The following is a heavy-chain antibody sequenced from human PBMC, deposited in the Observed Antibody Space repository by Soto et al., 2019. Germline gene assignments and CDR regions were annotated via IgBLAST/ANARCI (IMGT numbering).Heavy chain of an antibody. CDR1: GYTFTSYA. Sequence: QVQLVQSGAEEKKPGASVKVSCKASGYTFTSYAMHWVRQSPGQRLEWMGWINAGNGNTKYSQKFQGRVTITRDTSARTAYMELSSLRSEDTAVYYCARGYECWGGMDVWGQGTTVTVSS. CDR2: INAGNGNT. CDR3: ARGYECWGGMDV. V-gene: IGHV1-3*05. J-gene: IGHJ6*02. D-gene: IGHD3-3*01.